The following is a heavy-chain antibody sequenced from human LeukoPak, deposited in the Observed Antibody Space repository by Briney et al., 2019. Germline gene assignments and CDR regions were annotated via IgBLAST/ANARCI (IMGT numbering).Heavy chain of an antibody. V-gene: IGHV3-9*01. D-gene: IGHD3-9*01. Sequence: GGSLRLSCSASGFIFYSYAMHWVRQAPGKGLEWVSGISWNSGSIGYADSVKGRFTISRDNAKNSLYLQMNSLRAEDTALYYCAKSGYDILTGYPDYWGQGTLVTVSS. J-gene: IGHJ4*02. CDR3: AKSGYDILTGYPDY. CDR1: GFIFYSYA. CDR2: ISWNSGSI.